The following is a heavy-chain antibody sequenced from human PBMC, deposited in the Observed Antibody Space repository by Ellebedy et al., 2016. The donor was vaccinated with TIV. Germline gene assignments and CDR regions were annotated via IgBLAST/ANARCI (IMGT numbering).Heavy chain of an antibody. J-gene: IGHJ6*02. CDR1: GESISSNYW. CDR3: ARSKLGAPRPSPMDV. CDR2: IFHTGST. D-gene: IGHD6-6*01. Sequence: SETLSLXXSVSGESISSNYWWSWVRQPPGKGLEWIGEIFHTGSTNYNPSLKSRVTISVDNSKNHFSLRLSSVTAADTAVYYCARSKLGAPRPSPMDVWGQGTTVTVSS. V-gene: IGHV4-4*02.